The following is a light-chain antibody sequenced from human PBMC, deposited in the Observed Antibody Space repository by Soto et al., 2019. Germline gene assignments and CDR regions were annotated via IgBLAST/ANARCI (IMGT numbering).Light chain of an antibody. J-gene: IGKJ1*01. Sequence: IVMTQSPATLSVSPGERATLSCRASQSVSSNLAWYQQKPGQAPRLLIYGASTRATGIPARFSGSGSGTEFTLTISSLQSEDFAVYYCQQYNNWSPWTFGQGTKVDIE. V-gene: IGKV3-15*01. CDR1: QSVSSN. CDR2: GAS. CDR3: QQYNNWSPWT.